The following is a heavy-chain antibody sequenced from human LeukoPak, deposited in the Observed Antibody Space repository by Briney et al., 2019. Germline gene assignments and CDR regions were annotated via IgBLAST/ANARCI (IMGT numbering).Heavy chain of an antibody. J-gene: IGHJ4*02. V-gene: IGHV4-30-4*01. CDR1: GGSVDTIDYY. CDR3: VRRMVGAIRPFDY. CDR2: MYYSGST. D-gene: IGHD1-26*01. Sequence: SETLSLTCTVSGGSVDTIDYYWSWIRQPPGKGLEWIGYMYYSGSTYYNPSLKSRVTISVDTSKNQFSLKLRSVTAADTAVYYCVRRMVGAIRPFDYWGQGTLVTVSS.